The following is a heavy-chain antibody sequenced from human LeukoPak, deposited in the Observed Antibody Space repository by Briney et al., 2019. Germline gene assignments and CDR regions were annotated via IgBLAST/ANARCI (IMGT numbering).Heavy chain of an antibody. Sequence: GTSPRLSCAASGFTFNNFAMHWVRQAPGKGLEWVAVISIDGAKTYSADSVKGRFTISRDNSKKTLYLKMNTVRAEDTAVYYCAKGEGGSISWYDFYDYGMDVWGKGTTVTVSS. CDR3: AKGEGGSISWYDFYDYGMDV. V-gene: IGHV3-30*18. CDR1: GFTFNNFA. CDR2: ISIDGAKT. D-gene: IGHD3-3*02. J-gene: IGHJ6*04.